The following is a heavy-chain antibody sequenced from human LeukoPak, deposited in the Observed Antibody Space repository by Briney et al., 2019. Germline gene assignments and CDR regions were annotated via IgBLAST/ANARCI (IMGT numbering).Heavy chain of an antibody. CDR1: GGSISSSSYF. CDR2: IFYSGHA. Sequence: SETLSLTCTVSGGSISSSSYFWAWIRQPPGKGLEWIGTIFYSGHAYYNPSFKSRVAISVDTSKNQFSLKLTSVTAADTAVYYCARHGNIVMVPTAPGFDYWGQGTLVTVFS. V-gene: IGHV4-39*01. J-gene: IGHJ4*02. D-gene: IGHD2-2*01. CDR3: ARHGNIVMVPTAPGFDY.